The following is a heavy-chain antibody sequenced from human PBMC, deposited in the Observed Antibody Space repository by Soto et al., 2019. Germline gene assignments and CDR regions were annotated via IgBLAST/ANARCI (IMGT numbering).Heavy chain of an antibody. J-gene: IGHJ6*02. CDR3: ARDPRGYSYGGGMDV. D-gene: IGHD5-18*01. CDR1: GGSVSSGSSY. V-gene: IGHV4-61*01. Sequence: SETLSLTCTVSGGSVSSGSSYWSWIRQPPGKGLEWIGYIYYSGSTNYNPSLKSRVTISVDTSKNQFSLKLSSVTAADTAVYYCARDPRGYSYGGGMDVWGQGTTVT. CDR2: IYYSGST.